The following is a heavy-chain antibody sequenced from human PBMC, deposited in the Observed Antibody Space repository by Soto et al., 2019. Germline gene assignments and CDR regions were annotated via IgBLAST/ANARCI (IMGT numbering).Heavy chain of an antibody. D-gene: IGHD4-17*01. CDR2: ISGSGSST. Sequence: GGSLRLSCAASGFTFSSYAMSWVRQAPGKGLEWVSAISGSGSSTYYADSVKGRFTISRDNTKNTLYLQMNSLRAEDTAVYDWAKGRLTAVVTPAFDYWGQGTLVTVSS. CDR1: GFTFSSYA. CDR3: AKGRLTAVVTPAFDY. V-gene: IGHV3-23*01. J-gene: IGHJ4*02.